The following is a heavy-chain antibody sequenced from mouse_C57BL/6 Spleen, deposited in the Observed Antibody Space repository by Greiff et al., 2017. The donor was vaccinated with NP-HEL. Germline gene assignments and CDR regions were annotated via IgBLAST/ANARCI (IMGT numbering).Heavy chain of an antibody. V-gene: IGHV5-2*01. CDR1: EYEFTSHD. J-gene: IGHJ3*01. Sequence: EVHLVESGGGLVQPGESLKISCESNEYEFTSHDMSWVRKTPEKRLELVAAINRDGGSTYYPDTMERRFIISRDKTKKPRYLQISNLGSEDAALDYCARRGEGLTWFAYWGQGTLVTVSA. CDR2: INRDGGST. CDR3: ARRGEGLTWFAY. D-gene: IGHD3-3*01.